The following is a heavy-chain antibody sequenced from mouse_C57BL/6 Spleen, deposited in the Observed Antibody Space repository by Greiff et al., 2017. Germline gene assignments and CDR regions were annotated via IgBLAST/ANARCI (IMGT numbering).Heavy chain of an antibody. CDR1: GYSITSGYY. V-gene: IGHV3-6*01. Sequence: DVKLQESGPGLVKPSQSLSLTCSVTGYSITSGYYWNWIRQFPGNKLEWMGYISYDGSNNYNPSLKNRISITRDTSKNQFFLKLNSVTTEDTATYYCARDLGQYYFDYWGQGTTLTVSS. CDR3: ARDLGQYYFDY. J-gene: IGHJ2*01. CDR2: ISYDGSN. D-gene: IGHD4-1*01.